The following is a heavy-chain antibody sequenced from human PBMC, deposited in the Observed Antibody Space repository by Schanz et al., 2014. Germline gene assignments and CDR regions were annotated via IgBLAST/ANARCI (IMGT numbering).Heavy chain of an antibody. J-gene: IGHJ4*02. CDR3: VREVGAAAGLAWGLDY. CDR1: GFTFTTYS. Sequence: EVQLVESGGGLVQPGGSLRLSCAASGFTFTTYSMNWVRQAPGKGLEWVSAISGSGGDTYYADSVKGRFTISRDNAKSSLFLQMNSLRAEDTAVYYCVREVGAAAGLAWGLDYWGRGTLVTVSS. V-gene: IGHV3-21*06. CDR2: ISGSGGDT. D-gene: IGHD6-13*01.